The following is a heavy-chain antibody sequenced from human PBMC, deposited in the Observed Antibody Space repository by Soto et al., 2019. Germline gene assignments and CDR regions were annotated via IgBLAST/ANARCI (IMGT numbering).Heavy chain of an antibody. CDR3: ATTTVVADCFDY. J-gene: IGHJ4*02. Sequence: QVQLVESGGGVVQPGRSLRLSCAASGFMFNTYGMHWVRQAPGKGLEWVAVIWYDGSEKYYADSVKGRFTISRDNFTNTLYLQMNSLRAEDTAVYYCATTTVVADCFDYWGQGTLVTVSS. CDR2: IWYDGSEK. CDR1: GFMFNTYG. V-gene: IGHV3-33*01. D-gene: IGHD3-22*01.